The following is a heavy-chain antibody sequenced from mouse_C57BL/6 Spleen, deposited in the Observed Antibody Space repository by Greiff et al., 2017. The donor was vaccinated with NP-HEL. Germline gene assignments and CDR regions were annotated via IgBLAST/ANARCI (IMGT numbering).Heavy chain of an antibody. CDR2: IWSGGST. Sequence: VQLLQSGPGLVQPSQSLSLTCTVSGFSLTSYGVHWVRQSPGKGLEWLAVIWSGGSTDSNAASMSRLSINKDNSKSQVFFKMSSLQADDTDIYYCAKNDYGVYYYAMDYWGQGTSVTVSS. CDR1: GFSLTSYG. D-gene: IGHD2-4*01. CDR3: AKNDYGVYYYAMDY. V-gene: IGHV2-5*01. J-gene: IGHJ4*01.